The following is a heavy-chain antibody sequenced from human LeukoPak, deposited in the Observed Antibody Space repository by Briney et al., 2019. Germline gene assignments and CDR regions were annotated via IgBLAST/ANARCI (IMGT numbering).Heavy chain of an antibody. V-gene: IGHV5-51*01. Sequence: GESLKISCRGSEYSFTNYWIGWVRQMPGKGLEWMGIIYPGDSDTRYSPSFQGRVTISADKSISTAYLQWSSLKASDTAMYYCARQRFTMRAYAGNWFDPWGQGTLVTVSS. J-gene: IGHJ5*02. D-gene: IGHD3-10*01. CDR2: IYPGDSDT. CDR3: ARQRFTMRAYAGNWFDP. CDR1: EYSFTNYW.